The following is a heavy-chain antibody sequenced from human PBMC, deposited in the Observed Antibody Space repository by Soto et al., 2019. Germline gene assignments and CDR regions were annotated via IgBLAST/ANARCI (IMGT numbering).Heavy chain of an antibody. CDR1: GFTFSTHA. V-gene: IGHV3-30-3*01. Sequence: QVQLVESGGGVVQTGRSLRLSCAASGFTFSTHAMHWVRQAPGKGLECVAIVSFDGSNKYYADSVKGRFTISRDNSKNTLYLQMSGLTPEDTAFYYCARDQTGITTAGGGRIDHWGQGTLVTVSS. J-gene: IGHJ4*02. D-gene: IGHD6-13*01. CDR2: VSFDGSNK. CDR3: ARDQTGITTAGGGRIDH.